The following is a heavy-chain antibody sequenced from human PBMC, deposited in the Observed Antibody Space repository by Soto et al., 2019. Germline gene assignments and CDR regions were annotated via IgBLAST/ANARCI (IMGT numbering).Heavy chain of an antibody. V-gene: IGHV3-23*01. CDR2: ISGSGGST. Sequence: EVQLLQSGGGLVQPGGSLRLSCAASGFPFSSYAMSWVRQAPGKGLEWVSAISGSGGSTFYADSVKGRFTISRDNSKKMLFLQMNSLRAEDPAVYYCAKPLLDHSGRGYFDSWGQGTLVTVSS. J-gene: IGHJ4*02. CDR1: GFPFSSYA. D-gene: IGHD1-26*01. CDR3: AKPLLDHSGRGYFDS.